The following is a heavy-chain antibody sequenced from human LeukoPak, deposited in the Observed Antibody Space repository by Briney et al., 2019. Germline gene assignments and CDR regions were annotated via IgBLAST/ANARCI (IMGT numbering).Heavy chain of an antibody. V-gene: IGHV4-59*01. CDR3: ARVGAAAGDY. D-gene: IGHD6-13*01. Sequence: SETLSLTCTVSGGSISSYYWSWIRQPPGKGLEWIGYIYYSGSTNYNPSLKSRVTISVDTSKNQFSLKLSSVTAADTVVYYRARVGAAAGDYWGQGTLVTVSS. CDR2: IYYSGST. J-gene: IGHJ4*02. CDR1: GGSISSYY.